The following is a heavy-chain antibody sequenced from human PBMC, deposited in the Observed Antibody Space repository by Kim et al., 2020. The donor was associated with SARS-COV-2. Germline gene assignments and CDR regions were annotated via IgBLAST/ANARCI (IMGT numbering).Heavy chain of an antibody. J-gene: IGHJ4*02. D-gene: IGHD6-13*01. CDR1: GFSFSGFT. Sequence: GGSLRLSCAASGFSFSGFTMTWVRQAPGKGLEWVASIGSAGNFIYYADSLKGRFAISRDNAKNSLYLQMSSLRAEDSAVYYCARYRASAHDYWGQGTLVTVSS. V-gene: IGHV3-21*01. CDR3: ARYRASAHDY. CDR2: IGSAGNFI.